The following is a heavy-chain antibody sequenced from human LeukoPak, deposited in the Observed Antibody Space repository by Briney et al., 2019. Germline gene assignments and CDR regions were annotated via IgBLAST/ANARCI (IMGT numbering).Heavy chain of an antibody. CDR1: GDFISSTNW. J-gene: IGHJ4*02. CDR3: ARVVRGVTEA. D-gene: IGHD3-10*01. V-gene: IGHV4-4*02. Sequence: SETLSLTCAVTGDFISSTNWWSWVRQPPGKGLEWIGEIHHSGITHYNSSLKSRVTISVDKSQNQFSLKLSSVTAADTAVYYCARVVRGVTEAWGQGTLVTVSS. CDR2: IHHSGIT.